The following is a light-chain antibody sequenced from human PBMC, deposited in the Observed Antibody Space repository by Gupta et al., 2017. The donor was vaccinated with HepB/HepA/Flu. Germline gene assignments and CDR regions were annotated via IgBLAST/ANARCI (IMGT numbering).Light chain of an antibody. CDR3: QQSYSTPPT. CDR1: QSISSY. Sequence: IQMTQSPSSLSASVGDRVTITCRASQSISSYLNWYQQKPGKAPKLLIYAASSLQSGVPSRFSGSGSGTDFTHTISSLQPEDFATYYCQQSYSTPPTFGGGTKVEIK. V-gene: IGKV1-39*01. CDR2: AAS. J-gene: IGKJ4*01.